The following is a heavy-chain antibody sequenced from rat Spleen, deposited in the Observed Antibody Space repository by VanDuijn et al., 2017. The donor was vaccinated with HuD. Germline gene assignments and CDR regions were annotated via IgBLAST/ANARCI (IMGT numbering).Heavy chain of an antibody. Sequence: QVQLKESGPGLVQPSQTLSLTCPVSGFSLTSNGVSWVRQPPGKGLEWIAAISTGGNTYYNSGLKSRLGISRDTSKSQVLLKMNSLQTDDTAKYFCARHLDYGGYFDYWGQGVMVTVSS. D-gene: IGHD1-11*01. J-gene: IGHJ2*01. CDR1: GFSLTSNG. CDR3: ARHLDYGGYFDY. V-gene: IGHV2S8*01. CDR2: ISTGGNT.